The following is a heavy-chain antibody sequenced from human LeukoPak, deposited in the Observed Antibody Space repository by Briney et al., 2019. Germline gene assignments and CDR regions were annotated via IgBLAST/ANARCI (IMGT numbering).Heavy chain of an antibody. CDR1: GGTFSSYA. CDR2: IIPILGIA. CDR3: ARVRGSVAGMVFDY. V-gene: IGHV1-69*04. D-gene: IGHD6-19*01. J-gene: IGHJ4*02. Sequence: SVKVSCKASGGTFSSYAISWVRQAPRQGLEWMGRIIPILGIANYAQKFQGRVTITADKSTSTAYMELSSLRSEDTAVYYCARVRGSVAGMVFDYWGQGTLVTVSS.